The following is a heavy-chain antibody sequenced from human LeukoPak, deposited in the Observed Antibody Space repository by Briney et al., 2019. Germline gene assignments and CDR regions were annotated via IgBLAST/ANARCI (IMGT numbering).Heavy chain of an antibody. CDR1: GYTFTGYY. J-gene: IGHJ3*02. CDR2: INPNSGGT. CDR3: ARPDSSGWYVRDAFDI. Sequence: ASVKVSCKASGYTFTGYYMHWVRQAPGQGLEWMGRINPNSGGTDYAQKFQGRVTMTRDTSIRTAYMELSRLRSDDTAVYYYARPDSSGWYVRDAFDIWGQGTMVTVSS. V-gene: IGHV1-2*06. D-gene: IGHD6-19*01.